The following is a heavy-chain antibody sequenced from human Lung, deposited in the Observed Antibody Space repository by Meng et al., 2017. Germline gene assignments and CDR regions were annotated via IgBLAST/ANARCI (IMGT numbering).Heavy chain of an antibody. CDR1: GGSFSDYY. CDR2: INHSGST. CDR3: ARGPTTMAHDFDY. J-gene: IGHJ4*02. V-gene: IGHV4-34*01. Sequence: HVQLQQWGAGLLKPSDTLSLTCVVSGGSFSDYYWSWIRQPPGKGLEWIGEINHSGSTNYNPSLESRATISVDTSQNNLSLKLSSVTAADSAVYYCARGPTTMAHDFDYWGQGTLVTVSS. D-gene: IGHD4-11*01.